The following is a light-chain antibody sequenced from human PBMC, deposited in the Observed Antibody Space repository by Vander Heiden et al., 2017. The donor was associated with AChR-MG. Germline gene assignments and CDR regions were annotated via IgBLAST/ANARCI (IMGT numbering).Light chain of an antibody. Sequence: SSVLTQPPSVSVAPGQTARITCGGDNIGRKAVHWYQQLPGQAPVWVVFDDSDRRSGIPERFSGSNSGNTATLTISRVEAGDEADYYCQVWDSSGDPDVVFGGGTKLTVL. J-gene: IGLJ2*01. CDR1: NIGRKA. CDR2: DDS. CDR3: QVWDSSGDPDVV. V-gene: IGLV3-21*02.